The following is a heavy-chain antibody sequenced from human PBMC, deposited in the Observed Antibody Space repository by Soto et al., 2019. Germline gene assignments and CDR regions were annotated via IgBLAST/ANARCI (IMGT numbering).Heavy chain of an antibody. J-gene: IGHJ5*02. CDR1: GGSISSGGYY. V-gene: IGHV4-31*03. CDR3: ARDRRRGVDWFDP. CDR2: IYYSGST. Sequence: QVQLQESGPGLVKPSQTLSLTCTVSGGSISSGGYYWSWIRQHPGKGLEWIGYIYYSGSTYYNPSLRSRVTISVDTSKNQFSLKLSSVTAADTAVYYCARDRRRGVDWFDPWGQGTLVTVSS. D-gene: IGHD2-21*01.